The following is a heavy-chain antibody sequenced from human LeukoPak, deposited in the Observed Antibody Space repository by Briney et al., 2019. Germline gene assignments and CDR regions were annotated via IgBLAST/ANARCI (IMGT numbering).Heavy chain of an antibody. CDR2: IYSGGST. D-gene: IGHD2-15*01. CDR3: AREGSGGGLDV. V-gene: IGHV3-66*01. Sequence: PGGSLRLSCAASGFTVSSNYMAWVRQPPGKGLEWVSGIYSGGSTKYADSVKGRFTISRDNSKNTLYLQMNSLGAEDTAVYYCAREGSGGGLDVWGRGTTVTVSS. J-gene: IGHJ6*02. CDR1: GFTVSSNY.